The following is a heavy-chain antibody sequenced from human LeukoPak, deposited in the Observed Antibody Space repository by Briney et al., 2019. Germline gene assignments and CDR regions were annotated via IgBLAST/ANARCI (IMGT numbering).Heavy chain of an antibody. V-gene: IGHV3-23*01. Sequence: TGGSLRLSCAASGFTFSGYGMSWVRQAPGKGLEWVSSISGNAVGTYYVDSVKGRFTISRENSKNTLYLQMHSLRAEDTAVYYCGKYGIVVAGKGLPDWWGQGTLVTVSS. J-gene: IGHJ4*02. CDR2: ISGNAVGT. CDR1: GFTFSGYG. D-gene: IGHD6-19*01. CDR3: GKYGIVVAGKGLPDW.